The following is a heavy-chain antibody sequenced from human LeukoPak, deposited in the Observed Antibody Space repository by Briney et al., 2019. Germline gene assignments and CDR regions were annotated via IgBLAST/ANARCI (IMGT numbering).Heavy chain of an antibody. CDR3: AKDEKGYYHDTSGYPDAFDI. J-gene: IGHJ3*02. D-gene: IGHD3-22*01. V-gene: IGHV1-58*01. CDR2: IVVGSGNT. Sequence: WASVKVSCKASGFTFTSSAVQWVRQARGQRLEWIGWIVVGSGNTNYAQKFQERVTITRDMSTSTAYMELSSLRSEDTAVYYCAKDEKGYYHDTSGYPDAFDIWGQGTMVTVSS. CDR1: GFTFTSSA.